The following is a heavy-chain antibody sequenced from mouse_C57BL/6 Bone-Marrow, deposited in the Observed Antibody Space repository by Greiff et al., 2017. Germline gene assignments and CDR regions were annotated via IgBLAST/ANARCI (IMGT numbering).Heavy chain of an antibody. Sequence: QVQLQQPGAELVKPGASVKLSCKASGYTFTSYWMHWVKQRPGQGLEWIGLIYPGSGSTNYNEKFKSKATLTVDKSSSTADMRLSSLTSEDSAVYYCAKITAVVATESDYWGQGTTLTVSS. D-gene: IGHD1-1*01. CDR1: GYTFTSYW. CDR3: AKITAVVATESDY. J-gene: IGHJ2*01. V-gene: IGHV1-64*01. CDR2: IYPGSGST.